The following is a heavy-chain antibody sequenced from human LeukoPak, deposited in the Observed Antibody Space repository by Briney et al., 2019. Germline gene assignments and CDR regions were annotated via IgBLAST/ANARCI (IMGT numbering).Heavy chain of an antibody. V-gene: IGHV3-53*01. Sequence: GGSLRLSCAASGFTVSSNYMSWVRQAPGKGLEWVSVIYSGGSAYYADSVRGRFTISRDNSKNTLYLQMNSLGAEDTAVYYCARVSYYDSSGYYFLSYVGYWGQGTLVTVSS. D-gene: IGHD3-22*01. CDR3: ARVSYYDSSGYYFLSYVGY. CDR2: IYSGGSA. CDR1: GFTVSSNY. J-gene: IGHJ4*02.